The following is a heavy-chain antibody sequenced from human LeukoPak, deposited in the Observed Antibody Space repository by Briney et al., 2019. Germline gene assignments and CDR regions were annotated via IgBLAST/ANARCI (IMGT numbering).Heavy chain of an antibody. CDR1: GYTFTHYY. CDR2: ISPNSGDT. CDR3: ATELSLN. V-gene: IGHV1-2*02. Sequence: ASVKVSCKASGYTFTHYYMHWVRQAPGQRLEWMGWISPNSGDTNYAQKFQGRVTMTRDTSISTAYMQLSSLRSDDTAVYYCATELSLNWGQGTLVTVSS. J-gene: IGHJ4*02.